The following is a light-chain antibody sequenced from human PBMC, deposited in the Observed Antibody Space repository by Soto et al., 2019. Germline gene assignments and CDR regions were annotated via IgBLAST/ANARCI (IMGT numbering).Light chain of an antibody. V-gene: IGLV2-8*01. CDR3: SSYAGSLVV. CDR2: EVS. J-gene: IGLJ2*01. Sequence: QSALTQPPSASGSPGQSVTISCTGTSSDVGGYNYVSWYRQHPGKAPKLMIYEVSKRPSGVPDRFSGSKSGNTASLTVSGLQAEDEADYYCSSYAGSLVVFGGGTKLTVL. CDR1: SSDVGGYNY.